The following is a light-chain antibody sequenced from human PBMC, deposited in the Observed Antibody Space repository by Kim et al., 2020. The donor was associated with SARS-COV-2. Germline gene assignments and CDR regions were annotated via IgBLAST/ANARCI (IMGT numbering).Light chain of an antibody. Sequence: ALGQTVRITCQGDSLRNYYASWYQQKPRQAPVVVIYGRNDRPSGIPDRFSGSNSGNTASLTITGAQAEDEANYYCNSRDSSGNHLVFGGGTKLTVL. CDR2: GRN. CDR3: NSRDSSGNHLV. CDR1: SLRNYY. V-gene: IGLV3-19*01. J-gene: IGLJ3*02.